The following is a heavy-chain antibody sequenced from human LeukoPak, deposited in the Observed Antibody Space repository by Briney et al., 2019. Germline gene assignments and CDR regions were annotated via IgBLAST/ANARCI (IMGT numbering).Heavy chain of an antibody. CDR1: GFTFKLSA. CDR3: ARDRDPYVGIDNNWFDP. D-gene: IGHD3-10*02. Sequence: PGGSRKLSCLASGFTFKLSAMTWVRQAPGKGLEWVSAIGGTGDNTYYADSVKGRFTISRDNSRNTLYLQMDSLRAEDTATYYCARDRDPYVGIDNNWFDPWGQGTLVIVSS. V-gene: IGHV3-23*01. J-gene: IGHJ5*02. CDR2: IGGTGDNT.